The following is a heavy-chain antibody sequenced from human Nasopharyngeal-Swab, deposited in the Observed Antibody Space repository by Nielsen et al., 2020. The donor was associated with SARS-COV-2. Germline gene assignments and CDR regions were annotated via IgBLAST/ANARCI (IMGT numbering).Heavy chain of an antibody. D-gene: IGHD3-22*01. CDR3: ARDYYDNYDSDY. CDR2: INPYSGDT. V-gene: IGHV1-2*02. Sequence: EPQATGQGLEWVGCINPYSGDTKYAQKFQGRVTVTRDTSRSTAYIELSRLRSDDTAVYYCARDYYDNYDSDYWGQGTLVTVSS. J-gene: IGHJ4*02.